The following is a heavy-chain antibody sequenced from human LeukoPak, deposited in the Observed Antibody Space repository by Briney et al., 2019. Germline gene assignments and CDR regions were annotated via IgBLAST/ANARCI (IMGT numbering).Heavy chain of an antibody. J-gene: IGHJ4*02. D-gene: IGHD3-22*01. V-gene: IGHV3-23*01. CDR1: GFTFSSYA. CDR2: TSGSGGST. CDR3: CTFLYYYDSSGYFDY. Sequence: GSLRLSCAASGFTFSSYAMSWVRPAPGKGLEWVSATSGSGGSTYYADSVKGRLTISRDNSKNTLYLQMNSLRAEDTAVYYCCTFLYYYDSSGYFDYWGQGTLVTVSS.